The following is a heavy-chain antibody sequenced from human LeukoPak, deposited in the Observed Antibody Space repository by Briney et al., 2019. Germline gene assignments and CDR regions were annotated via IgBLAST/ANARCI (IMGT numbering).Heavy chain of an antibody. D-gene: IGHD1-26*01. CDR2: ISATGVNT. CDR1: GFGSKNYA. V-gene: IGHV3-23*01. CDR3: VKGVRMRVTSAFDI. Sequence: PGGSLRLSCTPSGFGSKNYAMSWVRLAPGKGLEWVSIISATGVNTYYADSVKGRFTISRDNSKNTLYLQMNSLRAEDTAVYYCVKGVRMRVTSAFDIWGQGTMVTVSS. J-gene: IGHJ3*02.